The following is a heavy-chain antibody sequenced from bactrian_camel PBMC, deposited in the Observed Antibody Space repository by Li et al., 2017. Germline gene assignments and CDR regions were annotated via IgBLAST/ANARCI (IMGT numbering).Heavy chain of an antibody. CDR1: GFTFSSTY. D-gene: IGHD1*01. Sequence: HVQLVESGGGLVQPGGSPRLSCAASGFTFSSTYMRWVRQAPGKTLEWVSSINSDGSNTYYADSVKGRFTISRDNAKNTVYLQMDSLKSEDTALYYCATSGMDWVLGFAHWGQGTQVTVS. J-gene: IGHJ4*01. CDR3: ATSGMDWVLGFAH. V-gene: IGHV3-2*01. CDR2: INSDGSNT.